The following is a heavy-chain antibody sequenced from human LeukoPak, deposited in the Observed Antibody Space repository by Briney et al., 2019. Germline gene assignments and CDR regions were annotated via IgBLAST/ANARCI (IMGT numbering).Heavy chain of an antibody. Sequence: SQTLSLTCAVSGGSISGGGYSWSWIRQPAGKGLEWIGRIYTSGSTNYNPSLKSRVTISVDTSKNQFSLKLSSVTAADTAVYYCARSGLWSGSWDYYMDVWGKGTTVTVSS. CDR1: GGSISGGGYS. CDR3: ARSGLWSGSWDYYMDV. V-gene: IGHV4-61*02. J-gene: IGHJ6*03. CDR2: IYTSGST. D-gene: IGHD3-3*01.